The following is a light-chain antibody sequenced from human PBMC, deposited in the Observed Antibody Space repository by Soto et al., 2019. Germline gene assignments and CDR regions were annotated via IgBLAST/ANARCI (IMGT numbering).Light chain of an antibody. CDR2: AAS. Sequence: DIQMTQSPSSLPASVGDRVTITCRASQSIISYLNWYQQKQGKAPKLLIYAASSLQSGVTSRFSGSGSGTDFTLTISSLQPEDFSTYYCQPSYSTPTFGQGTKVEIK. J-gene: IGKJ1*01. V-gene: IGKV1-39*01. CDR3: QPSYSTPT. CDR1: QSIISY.